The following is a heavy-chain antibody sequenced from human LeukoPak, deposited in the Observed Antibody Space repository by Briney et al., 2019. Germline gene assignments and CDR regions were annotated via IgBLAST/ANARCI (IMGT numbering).Heavy chain of an antibody. CDR3: ARDRIAARPPYYYYMDV. D-gene: IGHD6-6*01. J-gene: IGHJ6*03. Sequence: SETLSLTCTVSGGSISSYYWSWIRQPPGKGLEWIGYIYYSGSTNYNPSLKSRVTISVDTSKNQFSLKLSSVTAADTAVYYCARDRIAARPPYYYYMDVWGKGTTVTVSS. V-gene: IGHV4-59*01. CDR2: IYYSGST. CDR1: GGSISSYY.